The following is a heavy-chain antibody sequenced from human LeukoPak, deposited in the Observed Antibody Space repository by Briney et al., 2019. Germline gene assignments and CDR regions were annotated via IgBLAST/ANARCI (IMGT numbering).Heavy chain of an antibody. CDR1: GFTFTGYE. CDR3: ARVNCGGDFYSKAAFDY. CDR2: ISSGGRTR. D-gene: IGHD2-21*02. V-gene: IGHV3-48*03. J-gene: IGHJ4*02. Sequence: PGGSLRLSCAASGFTFTGYEMNWVRQAPGKGLEWVSYISSGGRTRQYADSVKGRFTISKDSAKNSLYLQMNSLRAEDTAVYYCARVNCGGDFYSKAAFDYWGQGTLVTVSS.